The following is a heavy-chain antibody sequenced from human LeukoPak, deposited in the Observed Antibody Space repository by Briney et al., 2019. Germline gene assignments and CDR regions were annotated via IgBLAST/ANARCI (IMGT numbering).Heavy chain of an antibody. D-gene: IGHD3-22*01. CDR1: GYTFTGYY. CDR2: INPNSGGT. Sequence: ASVKVSCKASGYTFTGYYMHWVRQAPGQGLEWMGWINPNSGGTNYAQKFQGRVTMTRDTSISTAYMELSRLRSDDTAVYYCARDLQYYYDSSGYYARYYYYYMDVWGKGTTVTVSS. J-gene: IGHJ6*03. CDR3: ARDLQYYYDSSGYYARYYYYYMDV. V-gene: IGHV1-2*02.